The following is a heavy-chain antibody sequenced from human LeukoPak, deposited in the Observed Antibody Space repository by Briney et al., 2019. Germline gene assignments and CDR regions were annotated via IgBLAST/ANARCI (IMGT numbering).Heavy chain of an antibody. CDR2: IYPDDSDI. CDR3: ATFSNYGDFFDF. Sequence: GESLKISCQGSGYRFTSRWIAWVRQMPGKGLEWMGIIYPDDSDIRYNPSFQGQVTMSADKSVNVAYLQWRSLKTSDTAMYYCATFSNYGDFFDFWGQGTLVTVSS. D-gene: IGHD4-17*01. J-gene: IGHJ4*02. V-gene: IGHV5-51*01. CDR1: GYRFTSRW.